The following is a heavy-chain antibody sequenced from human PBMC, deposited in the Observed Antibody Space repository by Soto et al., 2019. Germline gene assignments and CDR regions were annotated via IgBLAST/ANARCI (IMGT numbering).Heavy chain of an antibody. V-gene: IGHV3-23*01. Sequence: GGSLRHSCAASGFTFISYAMSWVRQAPGKGLEWVSAISGSGGSTYYADSVKGRFTISRDNSKNTLYLQMNSLRAEDTAVYYCAKLTDSSGWYVGMDVWGQGTTVTVSS. CDR1: GFTFISYA. CDR3: AKLTDSSGWYVGMDV. J-gene: IGHJ6*02. D-gene: IGHD6-19*01. CDR2: ISGSGGST.